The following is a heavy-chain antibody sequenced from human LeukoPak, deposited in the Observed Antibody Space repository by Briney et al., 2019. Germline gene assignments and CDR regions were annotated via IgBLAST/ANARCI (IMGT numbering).Heavy chain of an antibody. V-gene: IGHV3-21*01. Sequence: GGSLRLSCAASGFTFSSYSMNWVRQAPGKGLEWVSSISSSSSCIYYADSVKGRFTISRDNAKNSLYLQMNSLRAEDTAVYYCASAYMVRGVFDYWGQGTLVTVSS. D-gene: IGHD3-10*01. CDR1: GFTFSSYS. CDR3: ASAYMVRGVFDY. CDR2: ISSSSSCI. J-gene: IGHJ4*02.